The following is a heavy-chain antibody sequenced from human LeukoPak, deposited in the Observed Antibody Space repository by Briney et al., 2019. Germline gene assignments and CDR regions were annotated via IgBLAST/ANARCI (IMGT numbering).Heavy chain of an antibody. V-gene: IGHV3-30-3*01. CDR1: GFTFSTYA. D-gene: IGHD5-24*01. Sequence: GGSLRLSCAASGFTFSTYAMHWVRQTPAKGLEWVAVISYDENNKYYADSVKGRFTISRDNSKNTLFLQMNSLRTEDTAVYYCTRGDGLKDLDYWGQGTLVTVSS. CDR2: ISYDENNK. CDR3: TRGDGLKDLDY. J-gene: IGHJ4*02.